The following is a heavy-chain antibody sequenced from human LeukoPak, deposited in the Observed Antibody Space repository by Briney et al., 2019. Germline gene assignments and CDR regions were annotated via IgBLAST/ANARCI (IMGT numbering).Heavy chain of an antibody. CDR3: VLGATRGPIDY. D-gene: IGHD1-26*01. CDR2: ISGSGGST. CDR1: GFTFSSYS. J-gene: IGHJ4*02. V-gene: IGHV3-23*01. Sequence: GSLRLSCAASGFTFSSYSMSWVRQAPGKGLEWVSAISGSGGSTYYADSVKGRFTISRDNSKNTLYLQMNSLRAEDTAVYYCVLGATRGPIDYWGQGTLVTVSS.